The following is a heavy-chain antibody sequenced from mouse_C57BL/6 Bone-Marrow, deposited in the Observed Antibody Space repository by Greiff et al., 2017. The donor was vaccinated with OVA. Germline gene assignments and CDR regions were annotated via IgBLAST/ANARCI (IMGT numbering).Heavy chain of an antibody. V-gene: IGHV1-7*01. Sequence: VQLQQSGAELAKPGASVKLSCKASGYTFTSYWMHWVKQRPGQGLEWIGYINPSSGYPKYNQKFKDKATLTADKSSSTAYMQMSSRTYEDSAVYYCASRGWYPAWFAYWGQGTLVTVSA. CDR1: GYTFTSYW. D-gene: IGHD1-1*02. J-gene: IGHJ3*01. CDR3: ASRGWYPAWFAY. CDR2: INPSSGYP.